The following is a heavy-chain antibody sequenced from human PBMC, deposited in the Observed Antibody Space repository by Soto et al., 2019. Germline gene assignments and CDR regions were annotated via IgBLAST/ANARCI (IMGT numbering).Heavy chain of an antibody. CDR1: GFAISRGYY. CDR3: AREKVGTTFFYN. Sequence: PSETLSLTCSVSGFAISRGYYWSWVRQPPGKGLEWIGSIYPSVSSYHNPSLATRLGLSIDTSKNQFTLNLTSVTAADTALYFCAREKVGTTFFYNWGQGIQVTVSS. J-gene: IGHJ4*02. V-gene: IGHV4-38-2*02. D-gene: IGHD1-1*01. CDR2: IYPSVSS.